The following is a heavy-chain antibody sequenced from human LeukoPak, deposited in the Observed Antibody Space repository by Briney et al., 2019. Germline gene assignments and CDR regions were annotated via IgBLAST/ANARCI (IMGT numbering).Heavy chain of an antibody. V-gene: IGHV3-48*03. CDR1: GFTFSSYE. Sequence: GGSLRLSCAASGFTFSSYEMNWVRQAPGKGLEWVSYISSSGSTIYYADSVKGRFTISRDNAKNSLYLQMNSLRAEDTAVYYCARDLLFFTFGGGEGNYWGQGTLVTVSS. J-gene: IGHJ4*02. CDR3: ARDLLFFTFGGGEGNY. D-gene: IGHD3-16*01. CDR2: ISSSGSTI.